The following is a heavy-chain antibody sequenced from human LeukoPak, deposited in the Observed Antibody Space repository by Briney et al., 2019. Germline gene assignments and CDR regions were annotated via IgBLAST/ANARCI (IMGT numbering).Heavy chain of an antibody. CDR2: IYSGGST. CDR1: GFTVSSNY. Sequence: GGSLRPSCAASGFTVSSNYMSWVRQAPGKRLEWVSVIYSGGSTYYADSVKGRFTISRDNSKNTLYLQMNSLRAEDTAVYYCARVQDDYVWGSYRQHFLYYFDYWGQGTLVTVSS. D-gene: IGHD3-16*02. CDR3: ARVQDDYVWGSYRQHFLYYFDY. J-gene: IGHJ4*02. V-gene: IGHV3-66*01.